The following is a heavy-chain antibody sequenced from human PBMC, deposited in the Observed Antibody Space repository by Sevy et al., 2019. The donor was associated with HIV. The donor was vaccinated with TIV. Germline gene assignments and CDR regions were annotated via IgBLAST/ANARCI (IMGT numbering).Heavy chain of an antibody. CDR1: GYTFTSYA. CDR3: ARGITMVQGVHGWFDP. J-gene: IGHJ5*02. D-gene: IGHD3-10*01. V-gene: IGHV1-3*01. Sequence: ASVKVSCKASGYTFTSYAMHWVRQAPGQRLEWMGWMNAGNGNTKYSQKFQGRVTITRDTSASTAYMELSSLRSEDTAVYYCARGITMVQGVHGWFDPWGQGTLVTVSS. CDR2: MNAGNGNT.